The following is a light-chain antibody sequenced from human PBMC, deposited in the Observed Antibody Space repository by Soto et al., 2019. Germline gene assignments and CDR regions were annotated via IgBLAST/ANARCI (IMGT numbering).Light chain of an antibody. J-gene: IGLJ1*01. CDR1: SSDVGGYNY. CDR2: EVS. CDR3: TSYTSSSTL. V-gene: IGLV2-14*01. Sequence: QSALTQPASVSGSPGQSITISCTGTSSDVGGYNYVSWYQQHPGKAPKLMIYEVSNRPSGVSNRFSGSKSGNTASLTISGLQAEDEADYYSTSYTSSSTLFGTGTKVTVL.